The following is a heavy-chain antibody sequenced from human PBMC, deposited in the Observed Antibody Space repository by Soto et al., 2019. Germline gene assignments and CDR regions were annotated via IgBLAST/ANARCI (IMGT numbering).Heavy chain of an antibody. Sequence: PSETLSLTCAVSGYSISSGYYRGWIRQPPGXGLEWIGSIYHSGSTYYNPSLKSRVTISVDTSKNQFSLKLSSVTAADTAVYYCARVGTIFGVVTAKVFDYWGQGTLVTVSS. CDR3: ARVGTIFGVVTAKVFDY. CDR2: IYHSGST. J-gene: IGHJ4*02. D-gene: IGHD3-3*01. V-gene: IGHV4-38-2*01. CDR1: GYSISSGYY.